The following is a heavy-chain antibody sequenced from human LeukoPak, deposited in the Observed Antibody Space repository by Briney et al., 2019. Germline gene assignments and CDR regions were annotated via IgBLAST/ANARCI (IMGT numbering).Heavy chain of an antibody. CDR3: ARCGAAVTTHFSH. V-gene: IGHV1-18*01. CDR2: ISASDGTT. CDR1: GYSFSIYG. Sequence: ASVEVSCKASGYSFSIYGITWARQAPGQGLEYLGWISASDGTTNYAQKVQDRVTMTTDTSTSTAYLELRSLRSEDTAVYYCARCGAAVTTHFSHWGQGTLVTVSS. J-gene: IGHJ4*02. D-gene: IGHD4-17*01.